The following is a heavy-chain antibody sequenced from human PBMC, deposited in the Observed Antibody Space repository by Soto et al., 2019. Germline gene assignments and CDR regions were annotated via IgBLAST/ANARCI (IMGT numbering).Heavy chain of an antibody. CDR3: AKDLKQWLVHFLFDY. J-gene: IGHJ4*02. D-gene: IGHD6-19*01. Sequence: GGSLRLSCAASGFTFSSYAMSWVRQAPGKGLEWVSGISGSGDSTYYADSVKGRFTISRDNSKNTLYLQMNSLRAEDTAVYYCAKDLKQWLVHFLFDYWGQGTLVTVSS. V-gene: IGHV3-23*01. CDR1: GFTFSSYA. CDR2: ISGSGDST.